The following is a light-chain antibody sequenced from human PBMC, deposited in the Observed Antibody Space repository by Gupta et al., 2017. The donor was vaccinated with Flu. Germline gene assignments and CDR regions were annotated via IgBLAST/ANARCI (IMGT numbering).Light chain of an antibody. CDR1: QSGSSS. Sequence: EIMMPQSPSTLSVSPGERATLSCRASQSGSSSIAWYQQQPGQAPRLLIYGASTRATGVPARFSGSGSGTDFTLTISSLQSEDFALYYCQQYSNWPPFTFGGGTKVEIK. CDR3: QQYSNWPPFT. CDR2: GAS. J-gene: IGKJ4*01. V-gene: IGKV3-15*01.